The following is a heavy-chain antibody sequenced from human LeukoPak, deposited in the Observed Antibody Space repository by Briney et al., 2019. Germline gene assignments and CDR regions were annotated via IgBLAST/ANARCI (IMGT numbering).Heavy chain of an antibody. V-gene: IGHV3-7*02. CDR3: ARAGYCSGGSCYGSDY. CDR1: GFTFSNYW. J-gene: IGHJ4*02. Sequence: GGSLRLSCAASGFTFSNYWMNWVRQAPGKGLEWVANIKQDGSAKYYVDSVKGRFTISRDNSKNTLYLQMDSLRAEDTAVYYCARAGYCSGGSCYGSDYWGQGTLVSVSS. D-gene: IGHD2-15*01. CDR2: IKQDGSAK.